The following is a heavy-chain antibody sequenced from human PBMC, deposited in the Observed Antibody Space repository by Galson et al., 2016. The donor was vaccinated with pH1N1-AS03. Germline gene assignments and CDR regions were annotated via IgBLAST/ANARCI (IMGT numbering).Heavy chain of an antibody. J-gene: IGHJ4*02. CDR3: ARGWYDIWTGYLVDPFDY. D-gene: IGHD3-9*01. CDR2: ITSSGGSGPTI. V-gene: IGHV3-11*01. Sequence: PRLSCAASGFTFSDYYISWIRQAPGKGLEWISCITSSGGSGPTIYYADSVKGRFPIARDNAKNSLYLQMNSLRADDTAVYYCARGWYDIWTGYLVDPFDYWGQGALVTVSS. CDR1: GFTFSDYY.